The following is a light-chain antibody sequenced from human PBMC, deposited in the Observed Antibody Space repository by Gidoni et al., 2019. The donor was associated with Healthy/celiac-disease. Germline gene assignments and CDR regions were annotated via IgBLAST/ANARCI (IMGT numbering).Light chain of an antibody. CDR1: QSVSSSY. CDR3: QQYGSSPLT. J-gene: IGKJ4*01. Sequence: EIVLTPSPGTLSLSPGERATLSCRAIQSVSSSYLAWYQQKPGQAPRLRIYGASSRATGIPDFTLTISRLEPEDFAVYYCQQYGSSPLTFGGXTKVEIK. CDR2: GAS. V-gene: IGKV3-20*01.